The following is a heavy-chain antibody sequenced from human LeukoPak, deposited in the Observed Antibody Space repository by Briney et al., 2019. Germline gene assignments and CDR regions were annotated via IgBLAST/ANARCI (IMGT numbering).Heavy chain of an antibody. CDR2: RSDDGSAQ. CDR3: AKDRDPYSSGTWDS. CDR1: GFTFNKYG. J-gene: IGHJ1*01. D-gene: IGHD3-22*01. V-gene: IGHV3-30*18. Sequence: GGSLRLSCIASGFTFNKYGMHWVRQAPGKGLEWVAVRSDDGSAQHYADSVRGRFTISRDNSKNALSLQMNSLRPEDTAMYFCAKDRDPYSSGTWDSWGQGTLVIVSS.